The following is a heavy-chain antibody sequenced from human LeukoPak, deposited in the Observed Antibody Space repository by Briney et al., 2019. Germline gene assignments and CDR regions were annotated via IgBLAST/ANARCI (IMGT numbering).Heavy chain of an antibody. V-gene: IGHV3-74*01. CDR3: ARREFYDSSGYPFDY. Sequence: GGSLRLSCAASGFTFSSYWMHWVRQAPGKGLVWVSRINSGGSSTSYADSVKGRFTISRDNAKNTLYLQMNSLRAEDTAVYYCARREFYDSSGYPFDYWGQGTLVTVSS. CDR2: INSGGSST. D-gene: IGHD3-22*01. J-gene: IGHJ4*02. CDR1: GFTFSSYW.